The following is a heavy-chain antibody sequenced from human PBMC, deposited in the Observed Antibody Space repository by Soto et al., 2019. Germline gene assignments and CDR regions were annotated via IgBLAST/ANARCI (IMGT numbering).Heavy chain of an antibody. D-gene: IGHD3-10*01. CDR1: GGSFSDYY. Sequence: PSETLSLTCALYGGSFSDYYWSWIRQPPGKGLEWIGEISHSGTTNYNPSLKSRVTISVDTSKSQLSLNLSSVTAADTAVYYCASGLGVGYYYSGMDVWGQGTTVTVSS. CDR3: ASGLGVGYYYSGMDV. V-gene: IGHV4-34*01. J-gene: IGHJ6*02. CDR2: ISHSGTT.